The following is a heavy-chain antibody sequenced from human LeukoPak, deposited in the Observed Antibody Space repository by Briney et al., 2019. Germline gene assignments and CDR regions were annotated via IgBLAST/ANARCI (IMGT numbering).Heavy chain of an antibody. J-gene: IGHJ4*02. Sequence: PGGSLRLSCTASGFTFGDYAMTWVRQAPGKGLEWVGFITSETYGGTAEYAANLKGRFTISRDDSKSIAYLQMNSLKTEDTAVYYCTRDQTPYYWGQGTLVTVSS. CDR1: GFTFGDYA. V-gene: IGHV3-49*04. CDR2: ITSETYGGTA. CDR3: TRDQTPYY.